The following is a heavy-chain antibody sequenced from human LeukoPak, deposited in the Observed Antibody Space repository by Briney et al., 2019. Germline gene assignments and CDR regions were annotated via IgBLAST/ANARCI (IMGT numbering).Heavy chain of an antibody. CDR2: INPNSGGT. V-gene: IGHV1-2*02. Sequence: ASVKVSCKASGYTFTGYYMHWVRQAPGQGLEWMGWINPNSGGTNYAQKFQGRVTMTRDTSISTAYMELSRLRSDDTAVYYCARNDYYGSGETGFDYWGQGNLVTVSS. CDR1: GYTFTGYY. D-gene: IGHD3-10*01. CDR3: ARNDYYGSGETGFDY. J-gene: IGHJ4*02.